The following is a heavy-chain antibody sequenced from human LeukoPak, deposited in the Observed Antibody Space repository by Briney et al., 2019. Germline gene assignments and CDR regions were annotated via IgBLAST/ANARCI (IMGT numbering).Heavy chain of an antibody. D-gene: IGHD4-17*01. CDR3: ARRKHDYGDYVDY. CDR2: IYPGDSDT. Sequence: GESLKISCKGSGYSFTSYWIGWVRQMRGKGLEWMGIIYPGDSDTRYSPSFQGQVTISADKSISTAYLQWSSLKASDTAMYYCARRKHDYGDYVDYWGQGTLVTVSS. CDR1: GYSFTSYW. V-gene: IGHV5-51*01. J-gene: IGHJ4*02.